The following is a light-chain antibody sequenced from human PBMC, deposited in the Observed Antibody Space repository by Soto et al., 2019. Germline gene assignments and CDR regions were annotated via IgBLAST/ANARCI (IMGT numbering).Light chain of an antibody. CDR3: SAYTARSTLV. J-gene: IGLJ3*02. CDR1: MRDVGAYNL. V-gene: IGLV2-14*01. CDR2: EVR. Sequence: QSALTQPASVSGSAGKSITISCSGTMRDVGAYNLVSWYQQHPGTAPKLIIYEVRNRPSGISSRFSGSSSGNTASLTISGLQSEDEGDYYCSAYTARSTLVFGGGTKLTVL.